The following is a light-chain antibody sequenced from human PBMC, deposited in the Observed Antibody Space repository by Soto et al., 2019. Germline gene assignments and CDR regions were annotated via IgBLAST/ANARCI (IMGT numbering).Light chain of an antibody. CDR1: QSINNW. CDR2: DAS. CDR3: QQYSSAYT. J-gene: IGKJ2*01. Sequence: DIQLTQSPSTLSAFVGDRVTITCRASQSINNWLAWYQQKPGEAPKLLIYDASSLESGVPPRFSGSGSGTEFTLTISSLQPDDFATYYCQQYSSAYTFGQGTKLAIK. V-gene: IGKV1-5*01.